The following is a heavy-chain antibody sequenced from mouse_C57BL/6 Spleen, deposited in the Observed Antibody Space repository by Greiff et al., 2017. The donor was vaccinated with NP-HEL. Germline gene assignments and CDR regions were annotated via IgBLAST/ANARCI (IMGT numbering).Heavy chain of an antibody. CDR3: ARSLLRDAY. J-gene: IGHJ3*01. V-gene: IGHV1-69*01. CDR1: GYTFTSYW. Sequence: QVQLQQSGAELAKPGASVKLSCKASGYTFTSYWMHWVKQRPGQGLEWIGEIDPSDSYTNYNQKFKGKSTLTVDKSSSTAYMQLSSLTSEDSAVYYCARSLLRDAYWGQGTLVTVSA. CDR2: IDPSDSYT. D-gene: IGHD2-10*01.